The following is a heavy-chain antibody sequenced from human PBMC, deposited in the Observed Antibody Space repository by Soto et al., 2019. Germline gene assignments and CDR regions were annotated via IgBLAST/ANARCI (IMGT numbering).Heavy chain of an antibody. CDR2: IYHRGTT. CDR1: GVSITIVDYY. J-gene: IGHJ5*02. V-gene: IGHV4-31*03. Sequence: PSETLSLTCTVSGVSITIVDYYWSWIRQRPGKGLEWIGYIYHRGTTYYNPSLRSRISTSIDTSKNQFSLKLSSVTAADTAVYYCAKSADIADDYFDPWGQGTLVTVSS. D-gene: IGHD5-12*01. CDR3: AKSADIADDYFDP.